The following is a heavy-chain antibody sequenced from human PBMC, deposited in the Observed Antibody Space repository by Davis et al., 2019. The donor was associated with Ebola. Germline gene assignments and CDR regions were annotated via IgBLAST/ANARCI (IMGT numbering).Heavy chain of an antibody. CDR2: IKQDGSEK. CDR1: GFTFSSYW. D-gene: IGHD4-17*01. CDR3: ARYDYGDYDGAFDI. J-gene: IGHJ3*02. V-gene: IGHV3-7*03. Sequence: GESLKISCAASGFTFSSYWMSWVRQAPGKGLEWVANIKQDGSEKYYVDSVKGRFTISRDNAKNSLYLQMNSLRAEDTAVYYCARYDYGDYDGAFDIWGQGTMVTVSS.